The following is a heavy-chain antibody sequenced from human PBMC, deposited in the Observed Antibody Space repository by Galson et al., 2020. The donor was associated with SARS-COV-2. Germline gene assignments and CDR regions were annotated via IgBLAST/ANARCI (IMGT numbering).Heavy chain of an antibody. V-gene: IGHV3-21*01. CDR3: TRDASWALFAMDF. Sequence: GESMKISCAVSGFTISSYTMNWVSQAPGKGLECVSSISSSSDYIYYADSLKGRFTISRHNGKNSLSLQMNSLRAEDTAVYYCTRDASWALFAMDFWGQGTTVTVSS. D-gene: IGHD3-10*02. CDR2: ISSSSDYI. J-gene: IGHJ6*02. CDR1: GFTISSYT.